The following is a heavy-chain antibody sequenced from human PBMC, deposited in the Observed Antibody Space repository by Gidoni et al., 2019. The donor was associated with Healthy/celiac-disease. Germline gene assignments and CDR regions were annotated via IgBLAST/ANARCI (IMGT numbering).Heavy chain of an antibody. CDR1: GFSLSNARMG. CDR2: IFSNDEK. CDR3: ARLNTRVRGVMGAWFDP. Sequence: QVTLKESGPVLVKPTETLTLTCTVSGFSLSNARMGVSWLRQPPGKALEWLGHIFSNDEKSYSTPLKSRPNNSKETPKSQVVLNMTKMEPVEKGKYYRARLNTRVRGVMGAWFDPWGQGTLVTVSS. V-gene: IGHV2-26*01. J-gene: IGHJ5*02. D-gene: IGHD3-10*01.